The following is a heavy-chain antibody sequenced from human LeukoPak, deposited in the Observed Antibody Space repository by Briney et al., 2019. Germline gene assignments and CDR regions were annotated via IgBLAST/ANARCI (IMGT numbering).Heavy chain of an antibody. J-gene: IGHJ3*02. CDR1: GFTFSSYS. CDR2: ISSSSSYI. V-gene: IGHV3-21*01. D-gene: IGHD5-24*01. CDR3: ARAQFYPGAFDI. Sequence: GSLRLSCAASGFTFSSYSMNWVRQAPGKGLEWVSSISSSSSYIYYADSVKGRFTISRDNAKNSLYLQMNSLRAEDTAVYYCARAQFYPGAFDIWGQGTMVTVSS.